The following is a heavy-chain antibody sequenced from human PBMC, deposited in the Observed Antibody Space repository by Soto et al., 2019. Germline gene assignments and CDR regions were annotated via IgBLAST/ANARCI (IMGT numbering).Heavy chain of an antibody. D-gene: IGHD1-26*01. Sequence: GGSLRLSCAASGFTFSSYAMRWVRQAPGKGLEWVSGVTRGGSAYYADSVKGRFTISRDNSKNTVFLQMNSLRTEDTAIYYCAKDRRVGATILQHWGQGTLVTVSS. CDR3: AKDRRVGATILQH. CDR1: GFTFSSYA. J-gene: IGHJ1*01. V-gene: IGHV3-23*01. CDR2: VTRGGSA.